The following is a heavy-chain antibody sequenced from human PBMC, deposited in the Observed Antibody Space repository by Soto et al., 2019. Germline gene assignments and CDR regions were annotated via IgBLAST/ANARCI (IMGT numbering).Heavy chain of an antibody. Sequence: EGQLLESGGGLVQPGRSLRLSCAASGLTFGNYGMSWVRQAPGKGLEWVSSVSGSGVSTYHADSVRGRFTISRDNSKNTLSLQMNSLRVEDTAVYYCAKEAVAEDYFDCWGQGTLVTVSS. CDR1: GLTFGNYG. CDR3: AKEAVAEDYFDC. CDR2: VSGSGVST. J-gene: IGHJ4*02. V-gene: IGHV3-23*01. D-gene: IGHD6-19*01.